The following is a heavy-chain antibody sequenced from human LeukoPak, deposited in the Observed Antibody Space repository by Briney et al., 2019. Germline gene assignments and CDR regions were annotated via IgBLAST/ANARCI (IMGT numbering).Heavy chain of an antibody. J-gene: IGHJ5*02. CDR2: ISGDGGST. Sequence: GGSLRLSCAASGFTFDDYAMHWVRQAPGQGLKWVSLISGDGGSTYYADSVKGRFTISRDNSKNSLYLQMNSLGTEDTALYYCAKTRGYSYGNWFDPWGQGTLVTVSS. CDR1: GFTFDDYA. V-gene: IGHV3-43*02. CDR3: AKTRGYSYGNWFDP. D-gene: IGHD5-18*01.